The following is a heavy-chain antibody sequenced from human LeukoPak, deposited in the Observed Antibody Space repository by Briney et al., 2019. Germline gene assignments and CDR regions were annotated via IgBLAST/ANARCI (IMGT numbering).Heavy chain of an antibody. CDR2: ISWNSGGI. D-gene: IGHD2-15*01. J-gene: IGHJ4*02. CDR1: GFTFDDYA. V-gene: IGHV3-9*01. Sequence: PGGSLRLSCAASGFTFDDYAMHWVRHAPGKGLEWVSGISWNSGGIGYADSVKGRFTISRDNSKNTLYLQMNSLRAEDTAVYYCAKAGAVVVVAAKFFDYWGQGTLVTVSS. CDR3: AKAGAVVVVAAKFFDY.